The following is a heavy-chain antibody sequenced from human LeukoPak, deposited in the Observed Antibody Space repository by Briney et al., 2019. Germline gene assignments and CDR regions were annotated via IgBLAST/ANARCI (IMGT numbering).Heavy chain of an antibody. CDR3: AREYCSSTSCYAPDY. V-gene: IGHV3-30-3*01. CDR2: ISYDGSNK. J-gene: IGHJ4*02. Sequence: PGRSLRLSCAASGFTFSSYAMHWVRQAPGKGLEWVAVISYDGSNKYYADSVKGRFTISRDNSKNTLYLQMNSLRAEDTAVYYCAREYCSSTSCYAPDYWGQGTLVTVSS. D-gene: IGHD2-2*01. CDR1: GFTFSSYA.